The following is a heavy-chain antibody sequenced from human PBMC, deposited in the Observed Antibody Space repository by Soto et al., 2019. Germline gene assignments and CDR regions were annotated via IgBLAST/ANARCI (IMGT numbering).Heavy chain of an antibody. CDR2: IYPGDSDT. CDR1: GYSFTSYW. V-gene: IGHV5-51*01. J-gene: IGHJ6*02. Sequence: PGESLKISCKGSGYSFTSYWIGWVRQMPGKGLEWMGIIYPGDSDTRYSPSFQGQVTISADKSISTAYLQWSSLKASDTAMYYCARHPYYDFWSGYQRDSYYYYGMDVWGQGTTVPVSS. CDR3: ARHPYYDFWSGYQRDSYYYYGMDV. D-gene: IGHD3-3*01.